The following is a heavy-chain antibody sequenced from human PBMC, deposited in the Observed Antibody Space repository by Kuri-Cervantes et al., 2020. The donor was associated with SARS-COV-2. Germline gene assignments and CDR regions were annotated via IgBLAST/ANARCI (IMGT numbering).Heavy chain of an antibody. D-gene: IGHD3-3*01. Sequence: GGSLRLSCKGSGYSFSSYWIGWVRQMPGKGLEWMGIIYPADSETRYSPSFQGQVTISADKSTTTVYLQWSSLKASDTAMYYCARLLFWSGFVDSWGQGTLVTVSS. CDR2: IYPADSET. V-gene: IGHV5-51*01. CDR1: GYSFSSYW. J-gene: IGHJ4*02. CDR3: ARLLFWSGFVDS.